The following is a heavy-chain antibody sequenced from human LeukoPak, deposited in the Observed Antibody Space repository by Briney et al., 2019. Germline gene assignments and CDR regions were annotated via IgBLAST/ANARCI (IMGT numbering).Heavy chain of an antibody. J-gene: IGHJ4*02. D-gene: IGHD3-22*01. Sequence: GGSLRLSCAASGFTFSSYEMNWVRQAPGKGLEWVSYISSSGSTIYYADSVKGRFTISRDNAKNSLYLQMNSLRAEDTAVYYRAREGYYDSSGYYDYWGQGTLVTVSS. CDR2: ISSSGSTI. CDR3: AREGYYDSSGYYDY. V-gene: IGHV3-48*03. CDR1: GFTFSSYE.